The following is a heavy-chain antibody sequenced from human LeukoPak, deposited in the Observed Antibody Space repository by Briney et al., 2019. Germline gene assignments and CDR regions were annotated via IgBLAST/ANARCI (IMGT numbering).Heavy chain of an antibody. CDR2: INPNSGGT. CDR3: ARVRTYYYDSSGSWDY. CDR1: GYTFTSYG. J-gene: IGHJ4*02. D-gene: IGHD3-22*01. Sequence: ASVKVSCKASGYTFTSYGISWVRQAPGQGLEWMGRINPNSGGTNYAQKFQGRVTMTRDTSISTAYMELSRLRSDDTAVYYCARVRTYYYDSSGSWDYWGQGTLVTVSS. V-gene: IGHV1-2*06.